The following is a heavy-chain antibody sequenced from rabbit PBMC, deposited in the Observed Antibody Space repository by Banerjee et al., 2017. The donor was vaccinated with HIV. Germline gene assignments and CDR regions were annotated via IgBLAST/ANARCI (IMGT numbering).Heavy chain of an antibody. D-gene: IGHD4-2*01. Sequence: QEQLEESGGDLVKPEGSLTLTCTASGFSFSSSYWICWVRQAPGKGLEWIACIYGGSSGSTYYASWAKGRFTISKTSSTTVTLQMTSLTAADTATYFCARDYAGAIGYSYRYFNLWGPGTLVTVS. J-gene: IGHJ4*01. CDR2: IYGGSSGST. CDR3: ARDYAGAIGYSYRYFNL. V-gene: IGHV1S45*01. CDR1: GFSFSSSYW.